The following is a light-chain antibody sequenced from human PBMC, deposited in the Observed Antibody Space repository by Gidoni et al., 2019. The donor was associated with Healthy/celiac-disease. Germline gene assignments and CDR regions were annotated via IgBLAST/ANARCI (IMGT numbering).Light chain of an antibody. CDR1: QSISSY. CDR2: AAS. Sequence: DIQMIQSPSSLSAPVGDRVTITCRASQSISSYLNWYQQKPGKAPKLLIYAASSLQSGVPSRFSGSGSGTDFTLTISSLQPEDFATDYCQQSYSTPGTFGPGTKVDIK. CDR3: QQSYSTPGT. V-gene: IGKV1-39*01. J-gene: IGKJ3*01.